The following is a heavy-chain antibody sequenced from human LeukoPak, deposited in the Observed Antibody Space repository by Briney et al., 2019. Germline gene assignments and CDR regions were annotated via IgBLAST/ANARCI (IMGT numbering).Heavy chain of an antibody. CDR2: VFYSGGT. Sequence: SVTCTVGARSITGFHWGWIRQSPGEGVVGLGYVFYSGGTLYNPSLKSRVTISVDTSTTQSSLKLTSVTAADTAVYYCARHISVTYAAFDLWCRGTIVTVSS. V-gene: IGHV4-59*08. CDR3: ARHISVTYAAFDL. D-gene: IGHD6-19*01. CDR1: ARSITGFH. J-gene: IGHJ3*01.